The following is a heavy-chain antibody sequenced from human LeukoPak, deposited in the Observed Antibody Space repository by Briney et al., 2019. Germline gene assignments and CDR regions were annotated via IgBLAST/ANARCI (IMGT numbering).Heavy chain of an antibody. CDR3: ARENTRTKYFDY. J-gene: IGHJ4*02. CDR1: GFTFSSYW. D-gene: IGHD1-1*01. V-gene: IGHV3-7*01. CDR2: IQQDGSEK. Sequence: GGSLRLSCAASGFTFSSYWMSWVRRAPGKGLEWVANIQQDGSEKYYVDSVKGRFTISRDNAKNSLYLQINSLRAEDTAVYYCARENTRTKYFDYGGQGTLVTVSA.